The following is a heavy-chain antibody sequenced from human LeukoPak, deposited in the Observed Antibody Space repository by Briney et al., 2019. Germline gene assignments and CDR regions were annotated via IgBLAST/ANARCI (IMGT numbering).Heavy chain of an antibody. J-gene: IGHJ4*02. Sequence: GGSLRLSCAASGFTLSSYAMSWVRQAPGKGLEWVSAISDSGGSTYYADSVKGRFTISRDNSKNTLYLQMNSLRAEDTAVYYCAKALGYCSGGSCYPYFDYWGQGTLVTVSS. CDR2: ISDSGGST. CDR1: GFTLSSYA. CDR3: AKALGYCSGGSCYPYFDY. V-gene: IGHV3-23*01. D-gene: IGHD2-15*01.